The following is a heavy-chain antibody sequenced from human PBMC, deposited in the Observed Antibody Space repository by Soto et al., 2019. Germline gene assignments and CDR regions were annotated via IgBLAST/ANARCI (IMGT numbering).Heavy chain of an antibody. CDR2: INPSGGST. CDR1: GYTFTSYY. CDR3: ARGGMTSSMSFNF. V-gene: IGHV1-46*01. Sequence: GASVKVSCKASGYTFTSYYIHWVRQAPGQGLEWMGIINPSGGSTNYAQKFQGRVNLTIDTSTSTVYMELSRLRSEDTAVFYCARGGMTSSMSFNFWGQGTLVTV. D-gene: IGHD6-6*01. J-gene: IGHJ4*02.